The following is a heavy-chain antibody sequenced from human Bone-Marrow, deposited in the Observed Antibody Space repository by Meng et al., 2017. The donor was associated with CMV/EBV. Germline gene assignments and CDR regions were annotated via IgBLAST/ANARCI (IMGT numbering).Heavy chain of an antibody. CDR2: ISYDGSNK. Sequence: SGFTCSSYGMHWVRQAPGKGLEWVAVISYDGSNKYYADSVKGRFTISRDNSKNTLYLQMNSLRAEDTAVYYCAKLPARVAAAGPFDYWGQGTLVTVSS. J-gene: IGHJ4*02. V-gene: IGHV3-30*18. CDR3: AKLPARVAAAGPFDY. CDR1: GFTCSSYG. D-gene: IGHD6-13*01.